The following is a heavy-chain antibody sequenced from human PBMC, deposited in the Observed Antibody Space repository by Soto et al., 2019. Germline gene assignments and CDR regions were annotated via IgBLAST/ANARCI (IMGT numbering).Heavy chain of an antibody. J-gene: IGHJ5*02. CDR1: GFSLSNARMG. Sequence: GSGPTLVNPTETLTLTCTVSGFSLSNARMGVSWIRQPPGKALEWLAHIFSNDEKSYSTSLKSRLTISKDTSKSQVVLTMTNMDPVDTATYYCARIPYYDFWSGYSGCWFDAWGQGTLVTVSS. CDR3: ARIPYYDFWSGYSGCWFDA. CDR2: IFSNDEK. D-gene: IGHD3-3*01. V-gene: IGHV2-26*01.